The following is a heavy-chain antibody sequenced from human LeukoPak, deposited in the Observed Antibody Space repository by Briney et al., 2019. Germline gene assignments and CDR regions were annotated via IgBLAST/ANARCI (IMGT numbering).Heavy chain of an antibody. CDR1: GFTFSNYW. V-gene: IGHV3-7*01. CDR2: IKQDGSET. D-gene: IGHD4-17*01. Sequence: GGSLRLSCAASGFTFSNYWMSWVRQAPGKGLEWVANIKQDGSETYYVDSVKGRFTISRDNAKNSLYLQMNSLRAEDTAVYYCARGPTVTTSFYYYYYYYMDVWGKGTTVTVSS. J-gene: IGHJ6*03. CDR3: ARGPTVTTSFYYYYYYYMDV.